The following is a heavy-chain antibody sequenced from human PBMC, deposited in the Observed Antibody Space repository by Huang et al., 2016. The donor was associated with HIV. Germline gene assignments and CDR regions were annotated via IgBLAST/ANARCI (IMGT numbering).Heavy chain of an antibody. V-gene: IGHV3-23*01. CDR3: SRDDFWSGYSDYYGLDV. Sequence: EVQLLESGGGLVQPGGSLRLSCAASGFTFNSYAMSWVRQGPGKGLEWVSAISGRGGNTNYADSVKGRFTISRDNSKNTLFLQMSGLRAEDTAVYYCSRDDFWSGYSDYYGLDVWGQGTTVTVSS. D-gene: IGHD3-3*01. CDR2: ISGRGGNT. CDR1: GFTFNSYA. J-gene: IGHJ6*02.